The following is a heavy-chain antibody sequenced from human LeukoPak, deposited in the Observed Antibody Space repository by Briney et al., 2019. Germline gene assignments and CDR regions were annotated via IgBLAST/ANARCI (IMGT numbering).Heavy chain of an antibody. CDR2: SGGTSGST. D-gene: IGHD2/OR15-2a*01. V-gene: IGHV3-23*01. Sequence: PGGSLRLSCAASGFTFSSYAMSWVRQAPGKGLEWVSGSGGTSGSTFDADSVKGRFTISRDYSKNTLYLQMNSLRAEDTAVYYCAKDRGRNPRDYWGQGTLVTVSS. CDR3: AKDRGRNPRDY. CDR1: GFTFSSYA. J-gene: IGHJ4*02.